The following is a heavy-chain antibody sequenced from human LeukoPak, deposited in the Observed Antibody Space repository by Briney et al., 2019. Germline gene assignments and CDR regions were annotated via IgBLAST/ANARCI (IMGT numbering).Heavy chain of an antibody. D-gene: IGHD6-19*01. CDR1: GYTFTSYY. Sequence: ASVKVSCKASGYTFTSYYMHWVRQAPGQRLGWMGIINPSGVSTSYAQKFQGRVTMTRETSTSTVYMELSSLRADDTAVYYCVRSGWYGYGMDVWGQGTTVTVSS. CDR2: INPSGVST. J-gene: IGHJ6*02. V-gene: IGHV1-46*01. CDR3: VRSGWYGYGMDV.